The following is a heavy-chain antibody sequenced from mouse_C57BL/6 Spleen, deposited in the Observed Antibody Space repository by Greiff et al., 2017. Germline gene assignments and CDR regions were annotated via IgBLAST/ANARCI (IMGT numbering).Heavy chain of an antibody. Sequence: QLQQPGAELVKPGASVKMSCKASGYTFTSYWITWVTQRPGQGLEWIGDIYPGSGSTNYNEKFKSKATLTVDTSSSTAYMQRSSLTSEDSAVYYCARKAFYYSNLYYAMDYWGQGTSVTVSS. D-gene: IGHD2-5*01. CDR3: ARKAFYYSNLYYAMDY. V-gene: IGHV1-55*01. J-gene: IGHJ4*01. CDR2: IYPGSGST. CDR1: GYTFTSYW.